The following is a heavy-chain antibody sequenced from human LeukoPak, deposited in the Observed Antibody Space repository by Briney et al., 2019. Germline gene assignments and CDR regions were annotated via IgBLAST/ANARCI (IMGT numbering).Heavy chain of an antibody. V-gene: IGHV4-34*01. CDR3: ARHSIYCSSTSCYPSSWFDP. CDR1: GGSFSGYY. D-gene: IGHD2-2*01. CDR2: INHSGST. J-gene: IGHJ5*02. Sequence: SETLSLTCAVYGGSFSGYYWSWIRQPPGKGLEWIGEINHSGSTNYNPSLKSRVTISVDTSKNQFSLKLSSVTAADTAVYYCARHSIYCSSTSCYPSSWFDPWGQGTLVTVSS.